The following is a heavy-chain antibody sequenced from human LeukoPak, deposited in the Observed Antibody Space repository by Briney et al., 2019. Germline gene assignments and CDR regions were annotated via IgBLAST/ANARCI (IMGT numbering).Heavy chain of an antibody. V-gene: IGHV3-7*01. D-gene: IGHD4-17*01. Sequence: GGSLRLSCAGSGFTFKTYWMDWVRQVPGKGLEWLANIKGDGSEQNYVDSVRGRFTISRDNSKNTLYLQMNSLRAEDTAVYYCAKDRYGDFLFGYWGQGTLVTVSS. CDR1: GFTFKTYW. CDR2: IKGDGSEQ. J-gene: IGHJ4*02. CDR3: AKDRYGDFLFGY.